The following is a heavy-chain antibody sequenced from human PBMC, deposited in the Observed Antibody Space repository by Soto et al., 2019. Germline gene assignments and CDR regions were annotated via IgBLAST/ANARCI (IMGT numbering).Heavy chain of an antibody. V-gene: IGHV1-8*01. J-gene: IGHJ4*02. CDR2: MNPNSANT. CDR3: ARERTVAGNDY. Sequence: ASVKVSYKASGYTFTSYDINWVRQATGQGLEWMGWMNPNSANTGYAQKFQGRVTMTRNTSISTAYMELSSLRSEDTAVYYCARERTVAGNDYWGQGTLVTVSS. CDR1: GYTFTSYD. D-gene: IGHD6-19*01.